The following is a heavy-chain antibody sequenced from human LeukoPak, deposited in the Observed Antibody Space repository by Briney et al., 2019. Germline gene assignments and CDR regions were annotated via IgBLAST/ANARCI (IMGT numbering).Heavy chain of an antibody. V-gene: IGHV3-74*01. J-gene: IGHJ6*02. CDR2: INNDGSSA. Sequence: GGSLRLSCAASGFTFNNYWIHWVRQVPGKGLVWVSRINNDGSSASYVDSVKGRFTISRDNAKNTLFLQMNSLRAEDTAVYYCARRGTGHGMDVWGQGTAVIVSS. CDR3: ARRGTGHGMDV. D-gene: IGHD1-1*01. CDR1: GFTFNNYW.